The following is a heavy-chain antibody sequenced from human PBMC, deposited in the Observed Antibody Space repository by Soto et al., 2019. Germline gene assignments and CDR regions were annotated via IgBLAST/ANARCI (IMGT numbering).Heavy chain of an antibody. CDR1: GASIRSSAY. CDR3: RRSSRYSTDV. Sequence: SETLSLTCTVSGASIRSSAYWGWIRQPPGKGLEWIGSIYSIGNTYYNPSLKSGVTISADTSKNQFSLNLISVTAADTAVYYCRRSSRYSTDVWGQVITVTVSS. V-gene: IGHV4-39*01. CDR2: IYSIGNT. D-gene: IGHD6-19*01. J-gene: IGHJ6*02.